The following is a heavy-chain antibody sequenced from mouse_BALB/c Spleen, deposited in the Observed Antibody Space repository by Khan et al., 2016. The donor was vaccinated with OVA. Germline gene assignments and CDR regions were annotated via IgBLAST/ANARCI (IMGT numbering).Heavy chain of an antibody. V-gene: IGHV14-3*02. CDR2: IDPANGNT. CDR1: GFNIKDTY. D-gene: IGHD2-1*01. CDR3: ARDGNYFYAMDY. Sequence: VRLQQSGAELVKPGASVKLSCTASGFNIKDTYMHWVKQRPEQGLEWIGRIDPANGNTKYDPKFQGKATITADTSSNTAYLQLSSLTSEDTAVYYCARDGNYFYAMDYWGQGTSVTVSS. J-gene: IGHJ4*01.